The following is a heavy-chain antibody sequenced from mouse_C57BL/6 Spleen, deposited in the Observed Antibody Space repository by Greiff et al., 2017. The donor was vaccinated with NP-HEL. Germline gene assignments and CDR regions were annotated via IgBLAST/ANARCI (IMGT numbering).Heavy chain of an antibody. J-gene: IGHJ3*01. CDR3: ARMNGNSWFAY. V-gene: IGHV5-17*01. D-gene: IGHD2-1*01. CDR2: ISSGSSTI. Sequence: EVMLVESGGGLVKPGGSLKLSCAASGFTFSDYGMHWVRQAPEKGLEWVAYISSGSSTIYYADTVKGRFTISRDNAKNTLFLQMTSLRSEDTAMYYCARMNGNSWFAYWGQGTLVTGAA. CDR1: GFTFSDYG.